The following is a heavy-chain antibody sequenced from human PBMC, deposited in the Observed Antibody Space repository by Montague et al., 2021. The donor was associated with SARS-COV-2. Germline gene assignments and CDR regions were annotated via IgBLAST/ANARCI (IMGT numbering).Heavy chain of an antibody. CDR3: ARKIIANAFDV. Sequence: TLSLTCTVSGVSISSGDYSWNWLRQSPGKGLEWIGFIYENGSTLYNPSLKSRITISVDRSKNQFSLRLNSVTAADTAVYYCARKIIANAFDVWGHGTTVTVSS. CDR2: IYENGST. V-gene: IGHV4-30-2*06. CDR1: GVSISSGDYS. D-gene: IGHD2/OR15-2a*01. J-gene: IGHJ3*01.